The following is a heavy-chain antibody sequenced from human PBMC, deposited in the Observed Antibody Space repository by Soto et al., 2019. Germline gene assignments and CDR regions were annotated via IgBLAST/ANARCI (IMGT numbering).Heavy chain of an antibody. CDR2: IDPSDSYT. J-gene: IGHJ6*02. Sequence: GESLKISCKGSGYSFTSYWISWVRQMPGKGLEWMGRIDPSDSYTNYSPSFQGHVTISADKSISTAYLQWSSLKASDTAMYYCARLRRDSSSWYGMDVWGQGTTVTVSS. CDR3: ARLRRDSSSWYGMDV. CDR1: GYSFTSYW. V-gene: IGHV5-10-1*01. D-gene: IGHD6-13*01.